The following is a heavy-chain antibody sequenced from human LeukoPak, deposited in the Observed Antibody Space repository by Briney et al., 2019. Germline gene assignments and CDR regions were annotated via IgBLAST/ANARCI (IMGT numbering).Heavy chain of an antibody. CDR1: RGTFSSYA. CDR2: IIPILGIA. J-gene: IGHJ4*02. D-gene: IGHD3-10*01. V-gene: IGHV1-69*04. Sequence: GASVKVSCNASRGTFSSYAISWVRQAPGQGLEWMGRIIPILGIANYAQKFQGRVTITADKSTSTAYMELSSLRSEDTAVYYCARDPAYGSGSYLSPNYFDYWGQGTLVTVSS. CDR3: ARDPAYGSGSYLSPNYFDY.